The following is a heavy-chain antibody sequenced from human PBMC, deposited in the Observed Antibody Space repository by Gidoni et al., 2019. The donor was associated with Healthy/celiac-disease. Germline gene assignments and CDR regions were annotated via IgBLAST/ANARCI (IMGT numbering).Heavy chain of an antibody. Sequence: QVQLQQWGAGLLKPSETLYPTCAVYGGPFSGYYWSWNRQPPGKGLEWIGETNHSGSTNYNPSLKSRVTISIDTSKNQFSRKLSSVTAADTAVYYCARGSKRWLQPKENAFDIWGQGTMVTVSS. V-gene: IGHV4-34*01. CDR2: TNHSGST. CDR3: ARGSKRWLQPKENAFDI. CDR1: GGPFSGYY. J-gene: IGHJ3*02. D-gene: IGHD5-18*01.